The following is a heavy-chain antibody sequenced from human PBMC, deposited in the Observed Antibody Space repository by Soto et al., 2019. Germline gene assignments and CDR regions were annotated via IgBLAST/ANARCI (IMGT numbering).Heavy chain of an antibody. CDR3: ARAPMVLTRSYFDS. CDR1: GGSISSSNW. J-gene: IGHJ4*02. V-gene: IGHV4-4*02. D-gene: IGHD3-22*01. Sequence: SETLSLTCAVSGGSISSSNWWSWVRQPPGKGLEWIGYISSSGNTNYNPSLKSRVSISVDTSKNQFSLNLTSVTAADTAVYYCARAPMVLTRSYFDSWGQGTPVTVSS. CDR2: ISSSGNT.